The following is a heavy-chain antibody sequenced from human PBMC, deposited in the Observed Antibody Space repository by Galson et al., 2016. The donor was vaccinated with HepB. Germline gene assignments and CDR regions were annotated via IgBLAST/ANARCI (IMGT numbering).Heavy chain of an antibody. V-gene: IGHV3-23*01. D-gene: IGHD4/OR15-4a*01. J-gene: IGHJ4*02. CDR3: SRDDYSGGRGSPDY. Sequence: LRLSCAASGFFFSGRAMSWVRQAPGKGLEWVSGINRYGATTGYAASVKGRFTISRDNSNNTLYLQMNSLTTEDTAGYYCSRDDYSGGRGSPDYWGQGTLVTVS. CDR2: INRYGATT. CDR1: GFFFSGRA.